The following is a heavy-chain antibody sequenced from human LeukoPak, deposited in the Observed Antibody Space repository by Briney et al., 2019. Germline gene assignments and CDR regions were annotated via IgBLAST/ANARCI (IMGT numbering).Heavy chain of an antibody. V-gene: IGHV4-59*01. CDR1: GGSISSNY. J-gene: IGHJ4*02. CDR3: ARDRYSSVFDY. Sequence: SETLSLTCTVSGGSISSNYWSWIRQPPGKGLEWIGYIYYSGSTNYNPSLKSRVTISVDTSRNQFSLKLSSVTAADTAVYYCARDRYSSVFDYWGQGTLVTVSS. CDR2: IYYSGST. D-gene: IGHD6-19*01.